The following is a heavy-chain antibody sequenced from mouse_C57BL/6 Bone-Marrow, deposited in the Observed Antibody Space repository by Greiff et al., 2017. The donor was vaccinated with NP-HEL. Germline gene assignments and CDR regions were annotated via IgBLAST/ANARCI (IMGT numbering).Heavy chain of an antibody. Sequence: EVQLQQSGGGLVQPGGSLKLSCAASGFTFSDYYMYWVRQTPEKRLEWVAYISNGGGSTYYPDTVKGRFTISRDNAKNTLYLQMSRLKSEDTAMYYCARHPCPSRYFDVWGTGTTVTVSS. CDR2: ISNGGGST. J-gene: IGHJ1*03. CDR3: ARHPCPSRYFDV. CDR1: GFTFSDYY. V-gene: IGHV5-12*01.